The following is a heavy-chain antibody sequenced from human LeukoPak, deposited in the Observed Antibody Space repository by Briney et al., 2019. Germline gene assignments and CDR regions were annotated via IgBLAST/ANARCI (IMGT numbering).Heavy chain of an antibody. CDR1: GFTFSDHY. V-gene: IGHV3-72*01. J-gene: IGHJ6*04. CDR3: ARSGIAVAGPPYYYYYGMDV. CDR2: TRNKANSYTT. Sequence: PGGSLRLSCAASGFTFSDHYMDWVRQAPGKGLEWAGRTRNKANSYTTEYAASVKGRFTISRDDSKNSLYLQMNSLKTEDTAVYYCARSGIAVAGPPYYYYYGMDVWGKGTTVTVSS. D-gene: IGHD6-19*01.